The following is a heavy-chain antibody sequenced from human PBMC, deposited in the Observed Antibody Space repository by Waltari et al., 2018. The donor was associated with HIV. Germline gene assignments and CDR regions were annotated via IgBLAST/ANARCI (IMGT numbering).Heavy chain of an antibody. Sequence: EVQLVESGGGLVQPGGSLRLSCAASGFSFRTYWMSWVRQAPGKGVQWVANNNQDGSEKYSLDSVECRFTSSRDNTNNSLYLQMNSLGAEDTAVYYCASGNNFDYWGQGTLVTVSS. J-gene: IGHJ4*02. CDR2: NNQDGSEK. CDR3: ASGNNFDY. V-gene: IGHV3-7*01. CDR1: GFSFRTYW.